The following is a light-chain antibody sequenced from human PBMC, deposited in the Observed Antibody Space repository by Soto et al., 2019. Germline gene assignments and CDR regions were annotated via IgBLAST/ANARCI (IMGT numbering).Light chain of an antibody. CDR1: ESIDSW. J-gene: IGKJ1*01. CDR2: KAS. V-gene: IGKV1-5*03. Sequence: IQMTQSPSSVSASVGDRVTITCRASESIDSWLAWHQQKPGRAPKLLISKASSLESGVPSRFSGSGFGTEFTLTISSLQPDDFATYYCQQYNSYRAFGQGTNVDIK. CDR3: QQYNSYRA.